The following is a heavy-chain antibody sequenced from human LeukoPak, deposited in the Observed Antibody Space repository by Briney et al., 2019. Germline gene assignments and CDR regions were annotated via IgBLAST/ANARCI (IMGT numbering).Heavy chain of an antibody. Sequence: GGSLRLSCAASGFTFSNYGMHWVRQAPGKGLEWVSVIYSGGSTYYADSVKGRFTISRDNSKNTLYLQMNSLRAEDTAVYYCARAERVSGSYFDYWGQGTLVTVSS. V-gene: IGHV3-53*01. CDR3: ARAERVSGSYFDY. CDR1: GFTFSNYG. J-gene: IGHJ4*02. D-gene: IGHD3-10*01. CDR2: IYSGGST.